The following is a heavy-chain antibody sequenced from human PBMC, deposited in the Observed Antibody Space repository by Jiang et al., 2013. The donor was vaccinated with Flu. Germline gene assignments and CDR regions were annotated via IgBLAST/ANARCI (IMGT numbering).Heavy chain of an antibody. D-gene: IGHD5-24*01. CDR1: GGSINGVGYY. J-gene: IGHJ3*02. V-gene: IGHV4-31*03. CDR3: ARGGRGAVDI. Sequence: GLVKPSQTLSLTCSVSGGSINGVGYYWSWIRQHPGKGLEWIGYIYYSGKSYSNPSLQSRAIITLDTSKNHFSLTLNSVTAADTAVYYCARGGRGAVDIWGQGTMVTVSS. CDR2: IYYSGKS.